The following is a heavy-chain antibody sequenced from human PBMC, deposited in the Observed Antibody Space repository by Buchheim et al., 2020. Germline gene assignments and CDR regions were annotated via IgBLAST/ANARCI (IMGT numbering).Heavy chain of an antibody. V-gene: IGHV3-48*01. Sequence: EVQLVESGGGLVQPGGSLRLSCAASGFTFTSYSMNWVRQAPGKGLEWVSYISTSTNIYYADSVKGRFTISRDNAKNSLYLQMNSLRPEDTAVYHCARGVYSGGFPGPFDYWGQGTL. D-gene: IGHD1-26*01. CDR2: ISTSTNI. J-gene: IGHJ4*02. CDR3: ARGVYSGGFPGPFDY. CDR1: GFTFTSYS.